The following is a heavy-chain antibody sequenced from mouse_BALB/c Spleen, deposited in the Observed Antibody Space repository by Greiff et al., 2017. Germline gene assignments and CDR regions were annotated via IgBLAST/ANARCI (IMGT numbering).Heavy chain of an antibody. J-gene: IGHJ3*01. D-gene: IGHD1-1*01. CDR2: IDPANGNT. V-gene: IGHV14-3*02. CDR1: GFNIKDTY. Sequence: VQLQQSGAELVKPGASVKLSCTASGFNIKDTYMHWVKQRPEQGLEWIGRIDPANGNTKYDPKFQGKATITADTSSNTAYLQLSSLTSEDTAVYCCARVYGSGYAWFAYWGQGTLVTVAA. CDR3: ARVYGSGYAWFAY.